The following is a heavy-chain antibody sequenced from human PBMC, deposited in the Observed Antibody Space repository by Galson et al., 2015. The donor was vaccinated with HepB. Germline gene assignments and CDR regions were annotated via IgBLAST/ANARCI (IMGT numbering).Heavy chain of an antibody. D-gene: IGHD2-21*02. V-gene: IGHV3-48*04. CDR2: ISSSSTTI. Sequence: SLRLSCAASAFIFSTYSMNWVRQAPGKGLECISYISSSSTTIYYADPVKGRFTISRDNAKNSLYLQMNSLRAEDTAVYYCVILPGDDLKPLDYRGQGALVTVSS. CDR3: VILPGDDLKPLDY. CDR1: AFIFSTYS. J-gene: IGHJ4*02.